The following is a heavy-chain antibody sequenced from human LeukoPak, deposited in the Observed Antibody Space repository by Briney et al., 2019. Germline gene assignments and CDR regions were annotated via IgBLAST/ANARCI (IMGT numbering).Heavy chain of an antibody. V-gene: IGHV3-30-3*01. D-gene: IGHD6-19*01. CDR1: GFTFSSYA. J-gene: IGHJ4*02. CDR3: ARVGTSSGIAVAGPVFDY. CDR2: ISYDGSNK. Sequence: GRSLRLSCAASGFTFSSYAMHWVRQAPGKGLEWVAVISYDGSNKYYADSVKGRFTISRDNSKNTLYLQMNSLRAEDTAVYYCARVGTSSGIAVAGPVFDYWGQGTLVTVSS.